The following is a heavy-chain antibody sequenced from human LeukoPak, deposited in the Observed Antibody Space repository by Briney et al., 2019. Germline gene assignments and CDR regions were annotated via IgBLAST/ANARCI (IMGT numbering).Heavy chain of an antibody. CDR3: AKDRWKCSGGSRYAFDY. CDR1: GGSISSSSYY. Sequence: SETLSLTCTVSGGSISSSSYYWGWIRQPPGKGLEWIGSVYYSGSTYYNPSLKSRVTISVDTSKNQFSLKLSSVTAADTAVYYCAKDRWKCSGGSRYAFDYWGQGTLVTVSS. J-gene: IGHJ4*02. D-gene: IGHD2-15*01. V-gene: IGHV4-39*07. CDR2: VYYSGST.